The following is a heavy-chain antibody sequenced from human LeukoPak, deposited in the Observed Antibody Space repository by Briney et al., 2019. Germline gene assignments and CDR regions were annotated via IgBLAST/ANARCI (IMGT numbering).Heavy chain of an antibody. CDR2: INPGDGRT. V-gene: IGHV1-46*01. J-gene: IGHJ4*02. Sequence: ASVKVSCKVSGYTFTSYYMHWVRQAPGQGLEWMGIINPGDGRTTYPQKFQGRVTMTRDTSTSTVYMELSSLRSEDTDVYYCARDLSGNHYGHFDYWGQGTLVTVSS. D-gene: IGHD1-26*01. CDR1: GYTFTSYY. CDR3: ARDLSGNHYGHFDY.